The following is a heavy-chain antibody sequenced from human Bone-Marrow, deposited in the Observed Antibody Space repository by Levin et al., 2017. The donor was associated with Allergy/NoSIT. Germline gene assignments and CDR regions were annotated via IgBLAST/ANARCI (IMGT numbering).Heavy chain of an antibody. V-gene: IGHV2-5*02. CDR3: AHRARWGTTAAPGAFDI. CDR1: GFSLTTSGVG. D-gene: IGHD3-16*01. J-gene: IGHJ3*02. CDR2: IYWDDTR. Sequence: SGLTLVKPTQTLTLTCTFSGFSLTTSGVGVGWIRQPPGKALEWLALIYWDDTRGYSPSLKNRLPISKDTSKNQVVLRMTNLDPVDTGTYYCAHRARWGTTAAPGAFDIWGLGTLVTVSS.